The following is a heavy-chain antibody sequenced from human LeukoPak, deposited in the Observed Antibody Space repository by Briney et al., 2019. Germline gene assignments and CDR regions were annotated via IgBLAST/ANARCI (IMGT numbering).Heavy chain of an antibody. D-gene: IGHD6-13*01. Sequence: SETLSLTCAVYGGSFSGYYWSWIRQPPGKGLEWIGEINHSGSTNYNPSLKSRVPISIDTSKNQFSLKLSSVTAANTALYYCARGAGTWYYYWGQGTLVTVS. J-gene: IGHJ4*02. CDR3: ARGAGTWYYY. V-gene: IGHV4-34*01. CDR2: INHSGST. CDR1: GGSFSGYY.